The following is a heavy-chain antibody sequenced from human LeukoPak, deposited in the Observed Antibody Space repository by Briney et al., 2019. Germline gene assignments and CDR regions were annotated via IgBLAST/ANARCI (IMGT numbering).Heavy chain of an antibody. CDR1: GYTFTSYG. CDR3: ARDEDYGISVNVDY. D-gene: IGHD4-17*01. CDR2: ISTYNGNT. J-gene: IGHJ4*02. V-gene: IGHV1-18*04. Sequence: ASVKVSCKASGYTFTSYGITWVRQAPGQGLEWVGWISTYNGNTKYAQKFQGRVTMTTDTSTSTAYMELRSLRSDDTAVYYCARDEDYGISVNVDYWGQGTLVTVSS.